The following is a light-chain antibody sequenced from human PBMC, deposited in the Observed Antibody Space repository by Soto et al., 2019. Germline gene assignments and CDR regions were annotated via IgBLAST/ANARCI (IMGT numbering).Light chain of an antibody. J-gene: IGKJ1*01. V-gene: IGKV1-39*01. CDR2: DAS. CDR3: QQGVSAPPWT. CDR1: QSINHY. Sequence: DIQMTQSPSSLSASVGDRVTITCRSSQSINHYLNWYQQRPGKAPKVIIYDASSLQSGVPSRFSGSGSGTDFTLTISNLQPEDCATYYCQQGVSAPPWTFGQGTKVEI.